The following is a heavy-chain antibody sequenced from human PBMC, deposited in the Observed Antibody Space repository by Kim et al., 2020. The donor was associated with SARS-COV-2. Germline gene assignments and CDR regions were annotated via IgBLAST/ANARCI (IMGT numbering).Heavy chain of an antibody. V-gene: IGHV4-61*01. D-gene: IGHD6-19*01. CDR2: IYYSGST. CDR3: AREIAVAGQIYYYYYGMDV. J-gene: IGHJ6*02. Sequence: SETLSLTCTVSGGSVSSGSYYWSWIRQPPGKGLEWIGYIYYSGSTNYNPSLKSRVTISVDTSKNQFSLKLSSVTAADTAVYYCAREIAVAGQIYYYYYGMDVWGQGTTVTVSS. CDR1: GGSVSSGSYY.